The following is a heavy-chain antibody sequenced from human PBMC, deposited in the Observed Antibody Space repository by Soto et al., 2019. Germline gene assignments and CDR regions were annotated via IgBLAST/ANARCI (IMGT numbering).Heavy chain of an antibody. CDR3: ARGKSTMIVVVRDY. D-gene: IGHD3-22*01. J-gene: IGHJ4*02. Sequence: ASVKVSCKASGYTFTGYYMHWVRQAPGQGLEWMGWINPNSGGTNYALKFQGRVTMTRDTSISTAYMELSRLRSDDTAVYYCARGKSTMIVVVRDYWGQGTLVTVSS. V-gene: IGHV1-2*02. CDR1: GYTFTGYY. CDR2: INPNSGGT.